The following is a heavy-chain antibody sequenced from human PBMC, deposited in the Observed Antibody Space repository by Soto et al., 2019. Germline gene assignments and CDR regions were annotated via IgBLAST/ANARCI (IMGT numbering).Heavy chain of an antibody. D-gene: IGHD1-26*01. CDR2: ISWNSASM. CDR3: ARSFSDSYYDLDF. J-gene: IGHJ4*02. CDR1: GFTFDDYA. Sequence: EVQLVESGGGLVQPGRSLRLSCAASGFTFDDYAMHWVRQAPGKGLEWVSGISWNSASMDYADSVKDRFSISRDNAENSLYLQMNILKIEDTAFYYCARSFSDSYYDLDFWRQGTLVTVSS. V-gene: IGHV3-9*01.